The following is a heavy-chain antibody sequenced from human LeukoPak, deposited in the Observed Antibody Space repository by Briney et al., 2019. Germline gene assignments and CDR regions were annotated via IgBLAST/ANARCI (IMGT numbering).Heavy chain of an antibody. J-gene: IGHJ4*02. D-gene: IGHD3-22*01. CDR1: GYTFTSYY. V-gene: IGHV1-46*01. Sequence: ASVKVSCKASGYTFTSYYLYWVRQAPGQGLEWMGVINPSGGSTTSAQKFQGRVAMTRDTSTSTVYMELRSLRSEDTTVYYCARGPGPADDGGGYCFDYWGQGTLVTVSS. CDR3: ARGPGPADDGGGYCFDY. CDR2: INPSGGST.